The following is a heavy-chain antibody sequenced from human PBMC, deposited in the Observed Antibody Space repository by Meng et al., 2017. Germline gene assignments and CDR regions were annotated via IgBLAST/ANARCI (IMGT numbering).Heavy chain of an antibody. CDR3: ARDMQWVTTNDY. CDR2: IKQDGSEK. J-gene: IGHJ4*02. V-gene: IGHV3-7*01. Sequence: GESLKISCAASGFTFSSYWMSWVRQAPGKGLEWVAYIKQDGSEKYYVDSVKGRFTISRDNAKNSLYLQMNSLRAEDTAVYYCARDMQWVTTNDYWGQGTLVTVSS. D-gene: IGHD4-17*01. CDR1: GFTFSSYW.